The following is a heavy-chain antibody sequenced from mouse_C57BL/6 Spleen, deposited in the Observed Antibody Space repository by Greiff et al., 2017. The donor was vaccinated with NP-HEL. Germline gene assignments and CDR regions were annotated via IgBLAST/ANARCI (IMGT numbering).Heavy chain of an antibody. Sequence: EVQLQESGPGLVKPSQSLSLTCSVTGYSITSGYYWNWIRQSPGNKLEWMGYISYDGSNNYNPSLKNRISITRDTSKNQFFLKLNSVTTEDTATYYCARGNWFFDYWGQGTTLTVSS. V-gene: IGHV3-6*01. CDR1: GYSITSGYY. CDR2: ISYDGSN. CDR3: ARGNWFFDY. J-gene: IGHJ2*01. D-gene: IGHD4-1*01.